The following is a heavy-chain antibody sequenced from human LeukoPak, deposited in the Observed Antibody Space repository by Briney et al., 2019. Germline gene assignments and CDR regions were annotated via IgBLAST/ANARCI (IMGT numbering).Heavy chain of an antibody. CDR1: GGSISSYY. J-gene: IGHJ3*02. V-gene: IGHV4-59*08. Sequence: SETLSLTCTVSGGSISSYYWSWIRQPPGKGLEWIGYIYYSGSTNYNPSLKSRVTISVDTSKNQFSLKLSSVTAADTAVYYCARVYCGGDCYSARPWYAFDIWGQGTMVTVSS. CDR2: IYYSGST. D-gene: IGHD2-21*02. CDR3: ARVYCGGDCYSARPWYAFDI.